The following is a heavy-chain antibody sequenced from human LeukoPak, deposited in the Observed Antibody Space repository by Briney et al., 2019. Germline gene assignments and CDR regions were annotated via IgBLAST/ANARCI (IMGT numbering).Heavy chain of an antibody. J-gene: IGHJ5*02. CDR1: GYTFTSYD. V-gene: IGHV1-8*03. CDR2: MNPNSGNT. D-gene: IGHD1-20*01. Sequence: ASVKVSCKASGYTFTSYDINWVRQATGQGLEWMGWMNPNSGNTGYAQKFQGRVTITRNTSISTAYMELSSLRSEDTAVYYCARGLGITGTENWFDPWGQGTLVTAPS. CDR3: ARGLGITGTENWFDP.